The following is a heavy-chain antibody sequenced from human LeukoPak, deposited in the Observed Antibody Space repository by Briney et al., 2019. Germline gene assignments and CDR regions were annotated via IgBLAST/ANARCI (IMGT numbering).Heavy chain of an antibody. CDR2: IYPADSDT. D-gene: IGHD6-13*01. CDR3: ARRSSGYSSSWYERPVFDS. V-gene: IGHV5-51*01. J-gene: IGHJ4*02. CDR1: GYSFTRHW. Sequence: GESLKISCKGSGYSFTRHWIGWVRQMPGKGLEWMGIIYPADSDTRYSPSFQGQVTISADKSINTAYLQWSSLKASDTAMYYCARRSSGYSSSWYERPVFDSWGQGTLVTVSS.